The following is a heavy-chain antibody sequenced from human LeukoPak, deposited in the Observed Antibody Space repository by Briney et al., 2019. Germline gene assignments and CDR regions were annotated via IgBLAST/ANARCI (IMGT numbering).Heavy chain of an antibody. J-gene: IGHJ5*02. CDR1: GGTFSSYA. Sequence: SVKVSCKASGGTFSSYAISWVRQAPGQGLEWMGRIIPILGIANYAQKFQGRVTITADKSTSTAYMELSSLRSEDTAVYYCAREGRFIWNGVGYNWFDPWGQGTLVTVSS. V-gene: IGHV1-69*04. CDR3: AREGRFIWNGVGYNWFDP. D-gene: IGHD1-1*01. CDR2: IIPILGIA.